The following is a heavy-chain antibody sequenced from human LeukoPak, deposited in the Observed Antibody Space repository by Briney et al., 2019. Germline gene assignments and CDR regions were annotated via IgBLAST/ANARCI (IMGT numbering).Heavy chain of an antibody. CDR1: GFTFSDYT. J-gene: IGHJ4*02. Sequence: PGGSLRLSCAASGFTFSDYTMNWVRQAPGKGLEWVGRIKSKTDGGTTDYAAPVKGRFTISRDDSKNTLYLQMNSLKTEDTAVYYCTTEHIGSFLWYWGQGTLVTVSS. CDR3: TTEHIGSFLWY. CDR2: IKSKTDGGTT. V-gene: IGHV3-15*01. D-gene: IGHD2-21*01.